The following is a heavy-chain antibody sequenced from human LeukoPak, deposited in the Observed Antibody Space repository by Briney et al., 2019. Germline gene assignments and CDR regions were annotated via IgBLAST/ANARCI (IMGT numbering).Heavy chain of an antibody. CDR1: GGTFSSYA. CDR2: IIPIFGTA. V-gene: IGHV1-69*05. CDR3: ARSDNDAFDI. D-gene: IGHD2-21*01. Sequence: SVKVSCKASGGTFSSYAISWVRQAPGQGLEWMGRIIPIFGTANYAQKFQGRVTITTDESTSTAYMELSSLRSGDTAVYYCARSDNDAFDIWGQGTMVTVSS. J-gene: IGHJ3*02.